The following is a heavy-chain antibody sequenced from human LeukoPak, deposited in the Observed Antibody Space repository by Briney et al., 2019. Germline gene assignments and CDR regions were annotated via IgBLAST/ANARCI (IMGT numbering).Heavy chain of an antibody. Sequence: SAKVSCRASGYSFTGYYMHWVRQALGQGLEWMGWINANSGGTNYAQKFQGWVTMTRDTSTSTAYQDLSRLRSDDTAVYYCARDRVRIGDGRDCSSTSCYSFFDYWGQGTLVTVSS. J-gene: IGHJ4*02. D-gene: IGHD2-2*01. CDR2: INANSGGT. CDR1: GYSFTGYY. V-gene: IGHV1-2*04. CDR3: ARDRVRIGDGRDCSSTSCYSFFDY.